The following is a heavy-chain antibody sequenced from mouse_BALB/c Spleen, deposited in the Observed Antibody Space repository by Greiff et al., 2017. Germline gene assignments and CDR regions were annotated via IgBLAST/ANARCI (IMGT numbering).Heavy chain of an antibody. D-gene: IGHD1-1*01. J-gene: IGHJ2*01. CDR2: INPSTGYT. CDR1: GYTFTSYW. V-gene: IGHV1-7*01. Sequence: VQLQQSGAELAKPGASVKMSCKASGYTFTSYWMHWVKQRPGQGLEWIGYINPSTGYTEYNQKFKDKATLTADKSSSTAYMQLSSLTSEDSAVYYCARAGGYGSSYLYYFDYWGQGTTLTVSS. CDR3: ARAGGYGSSYLYYFDY.